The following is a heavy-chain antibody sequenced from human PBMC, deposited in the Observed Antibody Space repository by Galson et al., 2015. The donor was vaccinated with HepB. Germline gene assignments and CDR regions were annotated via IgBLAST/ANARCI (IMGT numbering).Heavy chain of an antibody. Sequence: TLSLTCTVSGGSISSDHYYWSWIRQHPAQGLEWIGYIYYNGSTYYNPSLKSRVTISVDTSKNQFSLNLSSATAADTAVYYCARDRRLTIFGVVTDAFDIWGQGTMVTVSS. CDR3: ARDRRLTIFGVVTDAFDI. J-gene: IGHJ3*02. V-gene: IGHV4-31*03. CDR1: GGSISSDHYY. CDR2: IYYNGST. D-gene: IGHD3-3*01.